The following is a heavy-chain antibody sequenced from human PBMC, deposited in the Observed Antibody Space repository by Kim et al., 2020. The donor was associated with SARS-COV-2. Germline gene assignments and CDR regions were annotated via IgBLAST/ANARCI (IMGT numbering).Heavy chain of an antibody. CDR2: GK. J-gene: IGHJ4*02. D-gene: IGHD3-16*01. V-gene: IGHV3-7*01. CDR3: AGGRGLDS. Sequence: GKYYVESVKGRFTAARDNAKKSLYLQMNSRRVEDTDMYYCAGGRGLDSWGQGTLVTVSS.